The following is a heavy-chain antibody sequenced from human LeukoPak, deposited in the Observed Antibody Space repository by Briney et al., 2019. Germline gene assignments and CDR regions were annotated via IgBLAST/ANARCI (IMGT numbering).Heavy chain of an antibody. V-gene: IGHV1-69*05. CDR3: ARGIRVVAATRDYYYMDV. J-gene: IGHJ6*03. CDR1: GGTFSSYA. D-gene: IGHD2-15*01. CDR2: IIPIFGTA. Sequence: ASVTVSCKASGGTFSSYAISWVRQAPGQGLEWMGGIIPIFGTANYAQKFQGRVTITTDESTSTAYMELSSLRSEDTAVYYCARGIRVVAATRDYYYMDVWGKGTTVTVSS.